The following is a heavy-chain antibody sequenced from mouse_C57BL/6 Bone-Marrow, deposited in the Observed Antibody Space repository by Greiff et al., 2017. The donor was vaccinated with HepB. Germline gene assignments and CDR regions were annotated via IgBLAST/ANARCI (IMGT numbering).Heavy chain of an antibody. CDR2: ISSGGSYT. J-gene: IGHJ1*03. CDR3: ARHDYDYDGNWYFDV. V-gene: IGHV5-6*01. Sequence: EVKLVESGGDLVKPGGSLKLSCAASGFTFSSYGMSWVRQTPDKRLEWVATISSGGSYTYYPDSVKGRFTISRDNAKNTLYLQMSSLRSEDTALYYCARHDYDYDGNWYFDVWGTGTTVTVSS. CDR1: GFTFSSYG. D-gene: IGHD2-4*01.